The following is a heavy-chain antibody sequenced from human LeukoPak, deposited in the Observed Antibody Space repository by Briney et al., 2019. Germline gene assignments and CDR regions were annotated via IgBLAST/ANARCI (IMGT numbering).Heavy chain of an antibody. D-gene: IGHD3-22*01. J-gene: IGHJ4*02. CDR2: ISSSGSSI. CDR1: GFPFSSYE. CDR3: ARGRYDKSGYHDY. V-gene: IGHV3-48*03. Sequence: GGSLRLSCAASGFPFSSYEMNWVRQAPGKGLEWVSYISSSGSSIYYADSVKGRFTISRDNAKHSLYLQMNSPRAEDTALYYCARGRYDKSGYHDYWGQGTLVTVSS.